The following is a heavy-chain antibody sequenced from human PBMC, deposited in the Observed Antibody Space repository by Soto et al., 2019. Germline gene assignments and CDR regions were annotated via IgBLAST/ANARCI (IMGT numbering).Heavy chain of an antibody. D-gene: IGHD3-3*01. CDR1: GGYISSYY. CDR3: ARDVFGGLAANWFDP. Sequence: SETLSLTCTGAGGYISSYYWRWIRQPPGKGLEWIGYIYYSGSTNYNPSLKSRVTISVDTSKNQFSLKLSSVTAADTAVYYCARDVFGGLAANWFDPWGQGTLVTVSS. CDR2: IYYSGST. J-gene: IGHJ5*02. V-gene: IGHV4-59*01.